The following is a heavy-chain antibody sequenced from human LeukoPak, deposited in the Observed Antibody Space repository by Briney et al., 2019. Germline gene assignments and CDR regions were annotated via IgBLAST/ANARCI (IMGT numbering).Heavy chain of an antibody. Sequence: PGGSLRLSCAASGFTFSSYAMSWVRQAPGKGLEWVSAISGSGGSTYYADSVKGRFTISRDNSKNTLYLQMNSLRAEDTAVYYCAKDALVVVPAAPPEEYFQHWGQGTLVTVSS. V-gene: IGHV3-23*01. CDR1: GFTFSSYA. CDR2: ISGSGGST. D-gene: IGHD2-2*01. J-gene: IGHJ1*01. CDR3: AKDALVVVPAAPPEEYFQH.